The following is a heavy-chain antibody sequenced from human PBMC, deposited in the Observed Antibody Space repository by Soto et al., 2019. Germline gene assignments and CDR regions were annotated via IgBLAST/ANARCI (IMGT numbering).Heavy chain of an antibody. V-gene: IGHV4-39*01. CDR1: GYSVSSSDYY. D-gene: IGHD2-15*01. CDR3: APLTVSLSGPYGIHV. Sequence: SETLSLTCSVSGYSVSSSDYYWAWIRQPPGKGLEWIGSMFYSGLTYYNPSLKSRVTLSVDTSKNHFSVRLSSVTAADTAVYYCAPLTVSLSGPYGIHVWGQGTTVPVSS. J-gene: IGHJ6*02. CDR2: MFYSGLT.